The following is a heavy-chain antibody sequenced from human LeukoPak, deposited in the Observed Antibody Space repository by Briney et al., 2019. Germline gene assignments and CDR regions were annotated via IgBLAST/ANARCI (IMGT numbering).Heavy chain of an antibody. D-gene: IGHD2-8*01. Sequence: PSETLSLTCSVSGGSISNHLWSWIRQPPGKGLEWIGYISYSGTTNYNPSLKSRLTISVDTSKNQFSLKLSSVTAADTAVYCCARDGYCTNGVCPIVTSAFDYWGQGTLVTVSS. J-gene: IGHJ4*02. CDR1: GGSISNHL. CDR2: ISYSGTT. CDR3: ARDGYCTNGVCPIVTSAFDY. V-gene: IGHV4-59*11.